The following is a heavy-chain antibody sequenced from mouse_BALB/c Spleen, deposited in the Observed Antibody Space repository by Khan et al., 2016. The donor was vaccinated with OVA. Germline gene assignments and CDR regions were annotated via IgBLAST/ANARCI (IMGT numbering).Heavy chain of an antibody. D-gene: IGHD2-3*01. Sequence: VQLQESGPELVRPGVSVKISCKGSGYTFTDYALHWVKQSHAKSLEWIGLISTYSGNTNYKQKFKGKATMTVDKSSSTAYLELARLTSEDSAIYYCTVPAYDGYYDYWGQGTTLTVSS. V-gene: IGHV1S137*01. J-gene: IGHJ2*01. CDR1: GYTFTDYA. CDR2: ISTYSGNT. CDR3: TVPAYDGYYDY.